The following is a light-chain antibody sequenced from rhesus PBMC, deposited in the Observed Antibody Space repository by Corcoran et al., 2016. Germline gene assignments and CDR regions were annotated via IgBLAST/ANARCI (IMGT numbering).Light chain of an antibody. CDR1: STAIGGYNR. CDR2: DVS. V-gene: IGLV2-13*02. J-gene: IGLJ1*01. Sequence: ATLTQSPSVSEPPGQSAPISCSGTSTAIGGYNRIYWYQQHPGKAPKLMIYDVSTLPSGVSDRVSGSKSGDTASLHISGLQAEDETDYYCSSYASSIAFIFGAGTRLTVL. CDR3: SSYASSIAFI.